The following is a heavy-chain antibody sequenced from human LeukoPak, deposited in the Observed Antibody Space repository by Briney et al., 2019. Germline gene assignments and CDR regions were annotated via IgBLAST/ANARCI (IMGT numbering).Heavy chain of an antibody. CDR2: IYTSGST. CDR3: ARAHVGDVVVLT. J-gene: IGHJ5*02. Sequence: PSQTLSLTCTVSGGSISSGSYYWSWIRQPAGKGLEWIRRIYTSGSTNYNPSLKSRVTISVDTSKNQFSLKLSSVTAADTAVYYCARAHVGDVVVLTWGQGTLVTVSS. V-gene: IGHV4-61*02. CDR1: GGSISSGSYY. D-gene: IGHD3-16*01.